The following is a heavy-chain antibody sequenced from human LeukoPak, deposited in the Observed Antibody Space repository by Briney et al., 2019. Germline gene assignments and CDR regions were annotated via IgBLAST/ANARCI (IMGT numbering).Heavy chain of an antibody. Sequence: GGSLRLSCAASGFTFSSYSMNWVRQAAGKGLEWVSSISSSSYIYYTDSVKGRFTISRDNAKNSLYLQMNSLRAEDTAVYYCARHPELDIWGQGTMVTVSS. V-gene: IGHV3-21*01. CDR3: ARHPELDI. CDR1: GFTFSSYS. J-gene: IGHJ3*02. CDR2: ISSSSYI.